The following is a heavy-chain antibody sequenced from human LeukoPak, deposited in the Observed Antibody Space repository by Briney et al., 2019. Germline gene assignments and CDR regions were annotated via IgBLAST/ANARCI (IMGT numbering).Heavy chain of an antibody. CDR2: INPNSGGT. D-gene: IGHD3-3*01. CDR1: GYTFTGYY. J-gene: IGHJ6*02. V-gene: IGHV1-2*02. Sequence: ASVKVSCKASGYTFTGYYMHWVRQAPGQGLGWMGWINPNSGGTNYAQKFQGRVTMTRDTSISTAYMELSRLRSDDTAVYYCARDFAIFGVVIKGMDVWGQGTTVTVSS. CDR3: ARDFAIFGVVIKGMDV.